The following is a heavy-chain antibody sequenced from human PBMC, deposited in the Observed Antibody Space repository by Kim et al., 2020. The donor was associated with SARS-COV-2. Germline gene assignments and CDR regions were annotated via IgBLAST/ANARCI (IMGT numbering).Heavy chain of an antibody. D-gene: IGHD3-3*01. CDR3: ARGPPSIFGAYFMDV. CDR2: MSPSNGKT. J-gene: IGHJ6*03. CDR1: GYTFSNYD. Sequence: ASVKVSCKTGGYTFSNYDINWVRQAPGQGLEWLGWMSPSNGKTGFAQKFQGRVAMTRDSSLSIAYLEIHRLTSDDSAVYFCARGPPSIFGAYFMDVWGDGTTVTVSS. V-gene: IGHV1-8*01.